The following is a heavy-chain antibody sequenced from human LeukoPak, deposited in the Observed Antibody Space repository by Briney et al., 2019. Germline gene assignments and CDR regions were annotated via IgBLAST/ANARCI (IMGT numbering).Heavy chain of an antibody. Sequence: ESGGSLRLSCAASGFTFSNYAMSWVRQAPGKGLEWVSTISSSGGSTDYVDSVKGRFTISRDNSKNTLYLQMNSPRAEDTAVYFCALRTTGGAFDIWGQGTMVTVSS. V-gene: IGHV3-23*01. J-gene: IGHJ3*02. CDR1: GFTFSNYA. CDR2: ISSSGGST. CDR3: ALRTTGGAFDI. D-gene: IGHD1-1*01.